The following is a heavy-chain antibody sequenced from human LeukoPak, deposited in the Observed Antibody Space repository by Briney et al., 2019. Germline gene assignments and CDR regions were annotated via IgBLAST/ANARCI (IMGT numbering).Heavy chain of an antibody. V-gene: IGHV3-53*01. CDR1: GFTVSSNY. J-gene: IGHJ6*04. Sequence: GGSLRLSCAASGFTVSSNYMSWVRQAPGKGLEWVSVIYSGGSTYYADSVKGRFTISRDNSKNTLYLQMNSLRAEDTAVYYCARDGVDILTGYCQNGMDVWGKGTTVTVSS. CDR2: IYSGGST. D-gene: IGHD3-9*01. CDR3: ARDGVDILTGYCQNGMDV.